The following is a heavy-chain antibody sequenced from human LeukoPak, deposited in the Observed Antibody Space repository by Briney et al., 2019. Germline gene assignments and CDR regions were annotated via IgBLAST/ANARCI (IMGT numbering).Heavy chain of an antibody. CDR1: GGSFSDYY. CDR3: ARAYYYYMDV. Sequence: SETLSLTCAVYGGSFSDYYRSWIRQPPGKGLEWIGKINDSGSTYYNPSLRSRVTMSIDTSKNQFSLKLTSVTAADTAVYYCARAYYYYMDVWGKGTTVTVSS. CDR2: INDSGST. V-gene: IGHV4-34*01. J-gene: IGHJ6*03.